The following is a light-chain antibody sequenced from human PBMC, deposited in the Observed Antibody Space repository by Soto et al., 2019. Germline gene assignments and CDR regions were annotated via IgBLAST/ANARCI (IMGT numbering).Light chain of an antibody. J-gene: IGLJ1*01. CDR2: EVR. Sequence: QSSLTQPASVSGSPGQSLTFSCTRTNSDGGGYKYVSWSQQHPGKAPNLTISEVRNPPSAVSNRFSGSKSGNTASLTISGLQAEDEADYYCISYTSSSALYVFGSGTKV. V-gene: IGLV2-14*01. CDR1: NSDGGGYKY. CDR3: ISYTSSSALYV.